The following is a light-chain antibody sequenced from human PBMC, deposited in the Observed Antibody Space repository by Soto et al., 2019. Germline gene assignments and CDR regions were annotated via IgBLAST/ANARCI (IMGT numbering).Light chain of an antibody. Sequence: DLPMTQSPSSLSASVGDAVTITCRASQSISTYLNWYQQKPGRAPNLLIFAASTLQSGVPSRFSGSGSGTEFTLTISSLQPEDFATYYCQQSYSTPPYTFGQGTKLEI. J-gene: IGKJ2*01. CDR1: QSISTY. CDR3: QQSYSTPPYT. V-gene: IGKV1-39*01. CDR2: AAS.